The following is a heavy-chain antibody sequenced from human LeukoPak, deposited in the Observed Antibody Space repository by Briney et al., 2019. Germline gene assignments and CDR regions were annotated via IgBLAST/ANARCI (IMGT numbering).Heavy chain of an antibody. CDR3: ARSLVVGATYPYH. J-gene: IGHJ5*02. V-gene: IGHV4-59*01. CDR2: IYYSGST. D-gene: IGHD1-26*01. CDR1: GGSISNYY. Sequence: SETLSLTCTVSGGSISNYYWSWIRQPPVKGLEWIGYIYYSGSTNYNPSLKSRVTISVDTSKNQFSLKLSSVTAADTAVYYCARSLVVGATYPYHWGQGTLVTVSS.